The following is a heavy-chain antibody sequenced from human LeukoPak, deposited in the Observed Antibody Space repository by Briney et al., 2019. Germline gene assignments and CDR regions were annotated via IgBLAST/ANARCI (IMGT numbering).Heavy chain of an antibody. CDR2: IRYDGSNK. V-gene: IGHV3-30*02. CDR1: GFTFSSYG. J-gene: IGHJ6*03. D-gene: IGHD4-17*01. Sequence: QPGGSLRLSCAASGFTFSSYGMHWVRQAPGKGLEWVAFIRYDGSNKYYADSVKGRFTISRDNSKNTLYLQMNSLRAEDTAVYYATVTTGINIYYYYYMDVWGKGTTVTISS. CDR3: TVTTGINIYYYYYMDV.